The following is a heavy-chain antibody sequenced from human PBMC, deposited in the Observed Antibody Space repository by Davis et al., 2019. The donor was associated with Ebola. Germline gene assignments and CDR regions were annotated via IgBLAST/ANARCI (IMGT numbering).Heavy chain of an antibody. J-gene: IGHJ6*02. CDR1: GDSVSTAG. D-gene: IGHD5-18*01. CDR2: TYYKSKWYN. V-gene: IGHV6-1*01. CDR3: ARGWLREGMDV. Sequence: PSETLSLTCAISGDSVSTAGWNWIRQSPSRGLEWLGRTYYKSKWYNDYAVSVKSRITINPDTSKNQFSLQLNSVTPEDTALYYCARGWLREGMDVWGEGTTVTV.